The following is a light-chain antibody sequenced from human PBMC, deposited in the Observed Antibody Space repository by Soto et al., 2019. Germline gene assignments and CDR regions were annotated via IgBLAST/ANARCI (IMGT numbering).Light chain of an antibody. CDR3: QQYYTTPHT. Sequence: DIVMTQSPDSLAVSLGERATINCKSSQNVLSTSNNRNYLAWYQHKPGQPPQLLVSWASTRDSAVPDRFSGSGSGTDFTLTISCLQAEDAAVYYCQQYYTTPHTFGQGTKVEI. J-gene: IGKJ1*01. CDR1: QNVLSTSNNRNY. V-gene: IGKV4-1*01. CDR2: WAS.